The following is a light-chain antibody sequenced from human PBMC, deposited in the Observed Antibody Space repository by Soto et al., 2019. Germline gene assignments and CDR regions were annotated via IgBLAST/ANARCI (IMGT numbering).Light chain of an antibody. Sequence: EDVFTQSPGTLSLSPGERATLPCRASQSVSSSYLAWYQQKPGQAPRLLIYGASSRATGIPDRFSGSGSGTDFTLTISRLEPEDFAVYYCQQYGSSPPITFGGGTKVDIK. J-gene: IGKJ4*01. CDR1: QSVSSSY. V-gene: IGKV3-20*01. CDR2: GAS. CDR3: QQYGSSPPIT.